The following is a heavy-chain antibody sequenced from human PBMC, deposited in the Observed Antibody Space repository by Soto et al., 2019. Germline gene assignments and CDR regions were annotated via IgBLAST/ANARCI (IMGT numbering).Heavy chain of an antibody. CDR1: GYTFTSYA. D-gene: IGHD5-12*01. Sequence: VASVKVSCKASGYTFTSYAMHWVRQAPGQRLEWMGWINAGNGNTKYSQKFQGRVTITRDTSASTAYMELSSLRSEDTAVYYCARDHTLEWLAPTGWFDPWGQGTLVTVSS. J-gene: IGHJ5*02. CDR2: INAGNGNT. V-gene: IGHV1-3*01. CDR3: ARDHTLEWLAPTGWFDP.